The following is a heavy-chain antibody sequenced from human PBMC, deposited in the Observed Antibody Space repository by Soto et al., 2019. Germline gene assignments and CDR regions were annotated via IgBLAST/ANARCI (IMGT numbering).Heavy chain of an antibody. CDR3: ARQGYSYGLDV. CDR1: GYNFATYW. Sequence: GESLKISCKGSGYNFATYWIAWVRQLPGKGPEWMGIIYPGDSDTSYSPSFQGQVTISVDKSISTAYLQWNSLKASDTAVYYCARQGYSYGLDVWGQGTKVTVSS. V-gene: IGHV5-51*01. CDR2: IYPGDSDT. J-gene: IGHJ6*02. D-gene: IGHD5-18*01.